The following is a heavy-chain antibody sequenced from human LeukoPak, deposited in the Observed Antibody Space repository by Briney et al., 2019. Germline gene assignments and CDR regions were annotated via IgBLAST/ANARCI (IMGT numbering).Heavy chain of an antibody. CDR3: AGIPVFGVVLHQEPV. CDR2: IIPILDTA. Sequence: GASVKVSCKASGGTFSSYAISWVRQAPGQGLEWMGGIIPILDTANSTQKFQGRLTITADISTNTVYMELSSLRFDDTAVYFCAGIPVFGVVLHQEPVWGKGTTVTVSS. CDR1: GGTFSSYA. J-gene: IGHJ6*03. V-gene: IGHV1-69*10. D-gene: IGHD3-3*01.